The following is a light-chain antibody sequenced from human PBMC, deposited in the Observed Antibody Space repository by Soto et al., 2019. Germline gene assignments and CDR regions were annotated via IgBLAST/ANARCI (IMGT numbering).Light chain of an antibody. CDR3: QQYDTTPWT. CDR2: GAS. Sequence: EIVLTQSPGTLSLSSGERATLSCKTSQSVDNSYLAWYQHKHGQPPRLLIYGASGRATGIPDRFRASGSGTDFTLTITRRGPEDFAVYYCQQYDTTPWTFGPGTKVEIK. V-gene: IGKV3-20*01. J-gene: IGKJ1*01. CDR1: QSVDNSY.